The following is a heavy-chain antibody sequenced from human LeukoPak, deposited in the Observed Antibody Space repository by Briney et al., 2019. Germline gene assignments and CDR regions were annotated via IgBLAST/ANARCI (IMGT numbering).Heavy chain of an antibody. J-gene: IGHJ4*02. CDR2: MWYDGSNK. CDR1: GFTFSGSA. CDR3: ARDGYSGSKRGFYFDS. V-gene: IGHV3-33*08. D-gene: IGHD5-12*01. Sequence: GGSLKLSCAASGFTFSGSAMHWVRQTPGKGLEWVAVMWYDGSNKYYADSVKGRFTISRDNSKNTLDLQMNSLRVEDTAVYYCARDGYSGSKRGFYFDSWGQGTLVTVSS.